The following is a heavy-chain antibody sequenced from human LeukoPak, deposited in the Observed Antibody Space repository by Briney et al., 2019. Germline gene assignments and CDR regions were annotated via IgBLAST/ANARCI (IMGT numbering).Heavy chain of an antibody. J-gene: IGHJ3*01. Sequence: SGTLSLTCTVSGGSISSGGYYWSWIRQHPGKGLEWIGYIYYSGSNYYNASLKSRVTISVDTSKNQFSLKLSSVTAADTDVYYGARGIVGSGGRYDGFDFWGQGTMVTVSS. V-gene: IGHV4-31*03. CDR1: GGSISSGGYY. CDR2: IYYSGSN. D-gene: IGHD2-15*01. CDR3: ARGIVGSGGRYDGFDF.